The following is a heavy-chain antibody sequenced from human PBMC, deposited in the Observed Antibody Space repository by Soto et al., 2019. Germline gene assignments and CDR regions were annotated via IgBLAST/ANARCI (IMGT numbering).Heavy chain of an antibody. J-gene: IGHJ6*03. CDR3: ASSSSNYYYYYMDV. CDR2: INWNGGST. Sequence: EVQLVESGGGVVRPGGSLRLSCAASGFTFDDYGMSWVRQAPGKGLEWVSGINWNGGSTGYADSVKGRFTISRDNAKNSLYLQMNSLRAEDTVLYHCASSSSNYYYYYMDVWGKGTTVTVSS. D-gene: IGHD6-6*01. V-gene: IGHV3-20*01. CDR1: GFTFDDYG.